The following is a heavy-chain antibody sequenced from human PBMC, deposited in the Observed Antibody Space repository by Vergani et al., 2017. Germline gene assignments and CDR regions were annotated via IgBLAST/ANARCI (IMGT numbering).Heavy chain of an antibody. CDR1: GGTFSSYA. CDR2: IIPIFGTA. Sequence: QVQLVQSGAEVKKPGSSVKVSCKASGGTFSSYAISWVRQAPGQGLEWMGGIIPIFGTANYAQKFQGRVTITADESTSTVYMELSSLRSEDTAVYYCARDSRPGITIFGVVIRVNWFDPWGQGTLVTVSS. D-gene: IGHD3-3*01. V-gene: IGHV1-69*01. J-gene: IGHJ5*02. CDR3: ARDSRPGITIFGVVIRVNWFDP.